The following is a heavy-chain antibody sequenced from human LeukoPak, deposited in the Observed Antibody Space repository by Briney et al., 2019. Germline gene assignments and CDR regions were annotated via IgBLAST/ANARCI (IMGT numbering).Heavy chain of an antibody. J-gene: IGHJ4*02. D-gene: IGHD3-22*01. CDR1: GYTFTSYG. CDR2: ISAYNGNT. V-gene: IGHV1-18*01. Sequence: ASVKVSCKASGYTFTSYGIGWVRQAPGQGLEWMGWISAYNGNTNYAQKLQGRVTMTTDTSTSTAYMELRSLRSDDTAVYYCARDVPNYDSSGYYPDYWGQGTQVTVSS. CDR3: ARDVPNYDSSGYYPDY.